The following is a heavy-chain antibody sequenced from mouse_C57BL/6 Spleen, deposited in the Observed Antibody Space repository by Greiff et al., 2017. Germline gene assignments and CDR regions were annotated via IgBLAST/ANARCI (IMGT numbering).Heavy chain of an antibody. CDR2: INPSNGGT. D-gene: IGHD4-1*01. CDR3: ARGGNWEGYFDV. V-gene: IGHV1-53*01. J-gene: IGHJ1*03. CDR1: GYTFTSYW. Sequence: QVQLKQPGTELVKPGASVKLSCKASGYTFTSYWMHWVKQRPGQGLEWIGNINPSNGGTNYNEKFKSKATLTVDKSSSTAYMQLSSLTSEDSAVYYCARGGNWEGYFDVWGTGTTVTVSS.